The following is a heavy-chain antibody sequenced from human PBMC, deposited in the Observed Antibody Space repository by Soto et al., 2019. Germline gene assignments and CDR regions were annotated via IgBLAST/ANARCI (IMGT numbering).Heavy chain of an antibody. J-gene: IGHJ6*02. V-gene: IGHV3-30*18. Sequence: EGSLRFSCAASRFTLSRSGMHRVRQAPGQGLEWAAVIASDGSNTYYADSVKGRFTIYRDNSKNTLYLQKNGLRAEDTAGYYCAKDRNYDYVWGSYRHGHYYYGMGVWGEGAAVT. CDR3: AKDRNYDYVWGSYRHGHYYYGMGV. CDR1: RFTLSRSG. D-gene: IGHD3-16*02. CDR2: IASDGSNT.